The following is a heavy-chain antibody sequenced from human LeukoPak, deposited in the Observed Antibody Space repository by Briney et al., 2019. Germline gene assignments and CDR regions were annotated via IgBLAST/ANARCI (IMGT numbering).Heavy chain of an antibody. CDR3: ARDYCSGGSCYEDY. CDR1: GFTFSSYE. Sequence: PGGSLRLSCAASGFTFSSYEMNRVRQAPGKGLEWVSYISSSGITIYYADSVKGRFTISRDNAKNSLYLQMNSLRAEDTAVYYCARDYCSGGSCYEDYWGQGTLVTVSS. D-gene: IGHD2-15*01. J-gene: IGHJ4*02. V-gene: IGHV3-48*03. CDR2: ISSSGITI.